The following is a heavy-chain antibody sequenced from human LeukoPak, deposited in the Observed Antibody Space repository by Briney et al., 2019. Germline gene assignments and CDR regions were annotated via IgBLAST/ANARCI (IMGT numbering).Heavy chain of an antibody. CDR2: LSAGGGTT. V-gene: IGHV3-23*01. CDR1: GFTFSSYA. Sequence: GGSLRLSCAASGFTFSSYAMSWVRQAPGKGLEWVSTLSAGGGTTYYADSVKGRFTISRDNSKNTLSLQMNSLRAEDTAVYHCVKGSKTSRPYYFDYWGQGALVTVSS. CDR3: VKGSKTSRPYYFDY. J-gene: IGHJ4*02.